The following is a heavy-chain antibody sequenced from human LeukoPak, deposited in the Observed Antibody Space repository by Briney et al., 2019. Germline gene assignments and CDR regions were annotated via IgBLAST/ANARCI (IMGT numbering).Heavy chain of an antibody. V-gene: IGHV3-13*01. CDR1: GFTFSSYD. CDR2: IGTAGDT. J-gene: IGHJ3*02. CDR3: ARGGSIAAAGGLDDAFDT. D-gene: IGHD6-13*01. Sequence: GGSLRLSCAASGFTFSSYDMHWVRQATGKGLEWVSAIGTAGDTYYPGSVKGRFTISRENAKNSLYLQMNSLRAGDTAVYYCARGGSIAAAGGLDDAFDTWGQGTMVTVSS.